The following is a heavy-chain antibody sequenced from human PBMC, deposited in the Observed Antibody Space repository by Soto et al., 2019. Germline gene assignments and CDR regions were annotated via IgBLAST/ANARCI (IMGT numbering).Heavy chain of an antibody. CDR2: ISYDGSNK. J-gene: IGHJ6*02. CDR3: AREYQSYDFWSGSPSPLGMDV. CDR1: GFTFSSYA. D-gene: IGHD3-3*01. V-gene: IGHV3-30-3*01. Sequence: GGSLRLSCAASGFTFSSYAMDWVRQAPGKGLEWVAVISYDGSNKYYADSVKGRFTISRDNSKNTLYLQMNSLRAEDTAVYYCAREYQSYDFWSGSPSPLGMDVWGQGTTVTVSS.